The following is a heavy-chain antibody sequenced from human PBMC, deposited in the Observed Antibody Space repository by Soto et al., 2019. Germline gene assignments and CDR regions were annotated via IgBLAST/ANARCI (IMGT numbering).Heavy chain of an antibody. V-gene: IGHV4-34*01. J-gene: IGHJ6*02. CDR2: INHSGST. D-gene: IGHD3-9*01. Sequence: TSETLSLTCAVYGGSFSGYYWSWIRQPPGKGLEWIGEINHSGSTNYNPSLKSRVTISVDTSKNQFSLKLSSVTAADTAVYYCARGDDWLLEDYYYYGMVVCGQGTTVTVS. CDR1: GGSFSGYY. CDR3: ARGDDWLLEDYYYYGMVV.